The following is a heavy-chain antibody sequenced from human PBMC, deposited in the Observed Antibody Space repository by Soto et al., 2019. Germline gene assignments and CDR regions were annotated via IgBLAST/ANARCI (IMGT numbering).Heavy chain of an antibody. D-gene: IGHD1-7*01. J-gene: IGHJ4*02. V-gene: IGHV2-5*01. CDR3: AHSKVELPWEY. Sequence: GPGPTLGYAKHTVTLNWTFSGFSLYTRKVVVGLILQPPGKALEWLALIYWNDDKRYSPSLKSRLTITKDTSKNQVVLTMTNMDPVDTATYYCAHSKVELPWEYWGQGTLVPVSS. CDR2: IYWNDDK. CDR1: GFSLYTRKVV.